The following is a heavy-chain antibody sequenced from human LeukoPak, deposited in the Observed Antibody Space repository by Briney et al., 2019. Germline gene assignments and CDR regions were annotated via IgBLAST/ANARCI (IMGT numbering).Heavy chain of an antibody. CDR2: IYTSGST. CDR1: GGSISSYY. CDR3: ARGRIWLDTSYVFDI. J-gene: IGHJ3*02. V-gene: IGHV4-4*07. D-gene: IGHD5-18*01. Sequence: SETLSLTCTVSGGSISSYYWSWIRQPAGKGLEWIGRIYTSGSTNYNPSLKSRVTMSVDTSKNQFSLKLSSVTAADTAVYYCARGRIWLDTSYVFDIWGQGTMVTVSS.